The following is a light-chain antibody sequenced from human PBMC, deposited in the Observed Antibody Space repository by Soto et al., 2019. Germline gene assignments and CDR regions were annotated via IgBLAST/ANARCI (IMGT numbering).Light chain of an antibody. Sequence: EIVLTQSPATLSLSPGERATLSCRASQSVSSSLGWYQQKPGQAPRLLIYDASNRATGIPPRFSGSGSGTDFTLTISSLEPEDFAVYYCQQRTDWPRTFGQGTKLEIK. CDR3: QQRTDWPRT. J-gene: IGKJ2*01. CDR1: QSVSSS. V-gene: IGKV3-11*01. CDR2: DAS.